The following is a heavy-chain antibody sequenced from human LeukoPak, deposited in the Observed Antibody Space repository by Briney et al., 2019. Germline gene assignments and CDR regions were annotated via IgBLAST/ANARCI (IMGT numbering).Heavy chain of an antibody. V-gene: IGHV3-23*01. CDR1: GFTFSSYA. CDR3: AKQDYDYVWGSYPAN. CDR2: ISGSGGST. Sequence: GGSLRLSCAASGFTFSSYAMNWVRQAPGKGLEWVSAISGSGGSTYYADSVKGRFTISRDNSKNTLYLQMNSLRAEDTAVYYCAKQDYDYVWGSYPANWGQGTLVTVSS. D-gene: IGHD3-16*02. J-gene: IGHJ4*02.